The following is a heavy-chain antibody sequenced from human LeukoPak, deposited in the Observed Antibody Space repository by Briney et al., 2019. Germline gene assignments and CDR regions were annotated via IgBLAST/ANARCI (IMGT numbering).Heavy chain of an antibody. CDR1: GGTFISYA. CDR3: ARDYYDSRAFDY. V-gene: IGHV1-69*01. CDR2: IIPIFGTA. J-gene: IGHJ4*02. D-gene: IGHD3-22*01. Sequence: SVKVSCKASGGTFISYAISWVRQAPGQGLEWMGGIIPIFGTANYAQKFQGRVTITADESTSTAYMELSSLRSEDTAVYYCARDYYDSRAFDYWGQGTLVTVSS.